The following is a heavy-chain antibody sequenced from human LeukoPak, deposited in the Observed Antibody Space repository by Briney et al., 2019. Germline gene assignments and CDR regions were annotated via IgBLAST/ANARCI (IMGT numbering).Heavy chain of an antibody. J-gene: IGHJ4*02. Sequence: SETLSLTCAVYGGSFSGYYWSWIRQPPGKGLEWIGEINHSGSTNYNPSLKSRVTISVDTSKNQFSLKLSSVTAADTAVYYCSGPYGSGSYSPASYWGQGTLVTVSS. V-gene: IGHV4-34*01. CDR3: SGPYGSGSYSPASY. D-gene: IGHD3-10*01. CDR2: INHSGST. CDR1: GGSFSGYY.